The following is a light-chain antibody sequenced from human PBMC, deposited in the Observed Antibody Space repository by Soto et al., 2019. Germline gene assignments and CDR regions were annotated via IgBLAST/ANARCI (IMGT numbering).Light chain of an antibody. J-gene: IGLJ1*01. CDR2: DDS. V-gene: IGLV3-10*01. CDR3: FSADSSGNRYV. Sequence: SYELTQPPSVSASPGQTARVTCSGDALPKKYASWYQQKSGQAPVLVIYDDSKRPSGIPARFSGSSSGTMATLTISGAQVEDEADYFCFSADSSGNRYVFGTGTKGTVL. CDR1: ALPKKY.